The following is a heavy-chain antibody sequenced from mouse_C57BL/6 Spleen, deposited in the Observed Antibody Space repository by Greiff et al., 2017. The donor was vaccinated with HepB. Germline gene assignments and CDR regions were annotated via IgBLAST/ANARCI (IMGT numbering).Heavy chain of an antibody. D-gene: IGHD1-1*01. J-gene: IGHJ4*01. Sequence: QVQLQQSGPELVKPGASVKISCKASGYAFSSSWMNWVKQRPGKGLEWIGRIYPGDGDTNYNGKFKGKATLTADKSSSTAYMQLSSLTSEDSAVYFCARGDYGEMDYWGQGTSVTVSS. CDR2: IYPGDGDT. V-gene: IGHV1-82*01. CDR1: GYAFSSSW. CDR3: ARGDYGEMDY.